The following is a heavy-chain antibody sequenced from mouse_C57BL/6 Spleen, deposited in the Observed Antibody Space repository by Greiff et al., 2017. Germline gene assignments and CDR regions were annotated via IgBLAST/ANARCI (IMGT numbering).Heavy chain of an antibody. D-gene: IGHD1-1*01. V-gene: IGHV1-54*01. CDR2: INPGSGGT. CDR1: GYAFTNYL. J-gene: IGHJ2*01. Sequence: QVQLQQSGAELVRPGTSVKVSCKASGYAFTNYLIEWVKQRPGQGLEWIGVINPGSGGTNYNEKFKGKATLTADKSSSTAYMQLSSLTSEDSAVYFCARYMDYGSSYYFDYWGQGTTLTVSS. CDR3: ARYMDYGSSYYFDY.